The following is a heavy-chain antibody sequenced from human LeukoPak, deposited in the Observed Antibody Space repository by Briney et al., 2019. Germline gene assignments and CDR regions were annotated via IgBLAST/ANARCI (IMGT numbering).Heavy chain of an antibody. V-gene: IGHV3-30*04. CDR2: ISYDGSNE. D-gene: IGHD1-26*01. J-gene: IGHJ4*02. Sequence: GGSLRLSCAASGFTFSSYVMHWVRQAPGKGLEWVAIISYDGSNEYYADSVKGRFTISRDNSKNTLYLQMNSLRAADTAVYYCARVVGATGFDYWGQGTLVTVSS. CDR1: GFTFSSYV. CDR3: ARVVGATGFDY.